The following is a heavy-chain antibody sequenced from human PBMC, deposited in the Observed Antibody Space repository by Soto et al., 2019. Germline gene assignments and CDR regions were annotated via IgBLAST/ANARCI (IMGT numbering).Heavy chain of an antibody. V-gene: IGHV3-30*18. CDR3: TKEYIVGTTWGYFES. D-gene: IGHD1-26*01. CDR1: GFIFSTYG. J-gene: IGHJ4*02. CDR2: ISYDGSNE. Sequence: VQLVESGGGVVQPGGSLRLSCAASGFIFSTYGMHWVRQVPGKGLEWVAHISYDGSNEHYADSVKGRFTVSRDNAKNTLSLQLTILRSEDTAVYYCTKEYIVGTTWGYFESWGQGTLVTVSS.